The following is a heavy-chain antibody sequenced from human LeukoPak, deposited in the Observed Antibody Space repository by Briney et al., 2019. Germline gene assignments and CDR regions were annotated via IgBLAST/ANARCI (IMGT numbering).Heavy chain of an antibody. CDR2: INAGNGNT. J-gene: IGHJ3*02. D-gene: IGHD3-22*01. CDR3: ATGTNYYDSSGYYSHDAFDI. Sequence: ASVKVSCKASGYTFTNYAMNWVRQAPGQRLERMGWINAGNGNTKYSQKFQGRVTITRDTSASTAYMELSSLRSEDTAVYYCATGTNYYDSSGYYSHDAFDIWGQGTMVTVSS. V-gene: IGHV1-3*01. CDR1: GYTFTNYA.